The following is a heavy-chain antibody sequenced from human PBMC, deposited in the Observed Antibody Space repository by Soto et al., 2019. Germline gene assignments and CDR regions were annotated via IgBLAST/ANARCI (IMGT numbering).Heavy chain of an antibody. CDR2: INHSGST. D-gene: IGHD2-15*01. J-gene: IGHJ5*02. Sequence: QVQLQQWGAGLLKPSETLSLTCAVYGGSFSGYYWSWIRQPPGKGLEWIGEINHSGSTNYNPSLKSRVTTSVDTSKIQFSLKLSSVTAADTAVYYCARGGPDCSGGSCYPYNWFDPWCQGTLVTVSS. V-gene: IGHV4-34*01. CDR1: GGSFSGYY. CDR3: ARGGPDCSGGSCYPYNWFDP.